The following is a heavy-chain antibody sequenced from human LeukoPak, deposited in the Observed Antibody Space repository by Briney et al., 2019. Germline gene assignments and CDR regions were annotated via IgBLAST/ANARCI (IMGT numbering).Heavy chain of an antibody. D-gene: IGHD5-12*01. CDR3: TREGGYDPFEY. J-gene: IGHJ4*02. CDR1: GLTFNYYW. CDR2: IDADGTSA. Sequence: PGGSLRLSCAASGLTFNYYWMHWVRHAPGKGLVWVSRIDADGTSATYADSVKGRFTISRDNAKNTLYLQMNSLRAEDTAVYYCTREGGYDPFEYWGQGTLVTVSS. V-gene: IGHV3-74*01.